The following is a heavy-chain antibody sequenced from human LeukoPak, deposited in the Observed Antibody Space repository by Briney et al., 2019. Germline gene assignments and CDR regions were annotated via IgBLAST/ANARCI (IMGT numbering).Heavy chain of an antibody. J-gene: IGHJ3*02. CDR2: IWYDGSRY. CDR1: GFTFSSYA. CDR3: AREKDDAFDI. V-gene: IGHV3-33*08. Sequence: PGGSLRLSCAASGFTFSSYAMHWVRQAPGKGLEWVAVIWYDGSRYYYADSVKGRFTISRDNSKNTLYLQMNSLRAEDTAVYHCAREKDDAFDIWGQGTMVTVSS.